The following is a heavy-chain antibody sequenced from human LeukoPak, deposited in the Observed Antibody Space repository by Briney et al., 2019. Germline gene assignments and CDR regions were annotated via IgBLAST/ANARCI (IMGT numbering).Heavy chain of an antibody. Sequence: GGSLRLSCAASEFTVSSNYMSWVRQAPGKGLEWVSVIYSGGSTYYADSVKGRFTISRDNSKNTLYLQMNSLRAEDTAVYYCARTYYHGVGGYYSTSYYYPYMDVWGKGTTVTVSS. V-gene: IGHV3-66*02. CDR2: IYSGGST. CDR1: EFTVSSNY. J-gene: IGHJ6*03. CDR3: ARTYYHGVGGYYSTSYYYPYMDV. D-gene: IGHD3-22*01.